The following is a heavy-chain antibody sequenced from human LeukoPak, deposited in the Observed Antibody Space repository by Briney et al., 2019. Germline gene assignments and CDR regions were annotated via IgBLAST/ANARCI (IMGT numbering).Heavy chain of an antibody. CDR1: GFTFSSYA. J-gene: IGHJ4*02. CDR3: AKAGGIAVALDY. CDR2: ISGSGGST. V-gene: IGHV3-23*01. D-gene: IGHD6-19*01. Sequence: GGSLRLSCAASGFTFSSYAMSWVRQAPGKGLEWVSAISGSGGSTYYADSVKGRFTISRDNSKNTLYLQMNSLKAEDTAVYYCAKAGGIAVALDYWGQGTLVTVSS.